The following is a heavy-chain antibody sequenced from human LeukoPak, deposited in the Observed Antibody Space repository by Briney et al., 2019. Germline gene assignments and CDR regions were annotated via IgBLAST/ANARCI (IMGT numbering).Heavy chain of an antibody. CDR3: ASQLLFGAFDI. V-gene: IGHV3-74*01. D-gene: IGHD2-2*01. J-gene: IGHJ3*02. CDR2: INSDGSST. Sequence: GGSLRLSCAASGFNFRNYWMHWVRQAPGKGLVWVSRINSDGSSTSYADSVKGRFTISRDNAENTLYLQINSLRAEDTAVYYCASQLLFGAFDIWGQGTMVTVSS. CDR1: GFNFRNYW.